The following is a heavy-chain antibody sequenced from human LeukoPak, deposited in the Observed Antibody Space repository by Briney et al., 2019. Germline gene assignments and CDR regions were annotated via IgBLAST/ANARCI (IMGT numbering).Heavy chain of an antibody. V-gene: IGHV3-15*01. CDR1: GFTFSNAW. CDR2: IKSKTDGGTT. D-gene: IGHD2-15*01. Sequence: GGSLRLSCAASGFTFSNAWMSWVRQAPGKGLEWVGRIKSKTDGGTTDYAAPVKGRFTISRDDSKNTLYLQVNSLKTEDTAVYYCSRIIYYYYYYMDVWGKGTTVTVSS. CDR3: SRIIYYYYYYMDV. J-gene: IGHJ6*03.